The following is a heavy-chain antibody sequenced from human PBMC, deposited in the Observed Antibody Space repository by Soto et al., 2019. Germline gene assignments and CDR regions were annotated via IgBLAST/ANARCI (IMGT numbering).Heavy chain of an antibody. D-gene: IGHD3-10*01. J-gene: IGHJ4*02. CDR1: GFTFSNYA. V-gene: IGHV3-23*01. CDR3: AKKYYLGSGSHVFYFDY. CDR2: MSGTAGNT. Sequence: EVQLLESGGGSVQPGGSLRLSSAASGFTFSNYAMTWVRQAPGKGLEWVSTMSGTAGNTYYADSVKGRFTISRDNSKNTLYLQMNSLRAEDTAVYYCAKKYYLGSGSHVFYFDYWGQGTLVTVSS.